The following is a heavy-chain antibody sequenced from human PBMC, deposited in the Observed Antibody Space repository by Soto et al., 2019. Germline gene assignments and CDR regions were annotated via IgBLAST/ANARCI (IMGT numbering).Heavy chain of an antibody. D-gene: IGHD2-2*01. CDR1: GFTFTSSL. V-gene: IGHV1-58*02. CDR3: AALGGIDIVVVPAAPRAFDI. J-gene: IGHJ3*02. CDR2: IVVGSGNT. Sequence: PVKVSCKASGFTFTSSLIQWVRQARGQRLEWIGWIVVGSGNTNYAQKFQERVTITRDMSTSTAYMELSSLRSEDTAVYYCAALGGIDIVVVPAAPRAFDIWGQGTMVTVSS.